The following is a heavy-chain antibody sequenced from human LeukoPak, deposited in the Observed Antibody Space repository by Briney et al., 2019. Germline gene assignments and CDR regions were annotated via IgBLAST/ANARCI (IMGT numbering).Heavy chain of an antibody. D-gene: IGHD3-3*01. J-gene: IGHJ4*02. Sequence: PGGSLRLSCAASGFTFSSYAMHWVRQAPGKGLEWVAVISYDGSNKYYADSVKGRFTISRDNSKNTLYLQMNSLRAEDTAVYYSARPETSYYDFWSGSTGGYFDYWGQGTLVTVSS. CDR2: ISYDGSNK. CDR3: ARPETSYYDFWSGSTGGYFDY. V-gene: IGHV3-30*04. CDR1: GFTFSSYA.